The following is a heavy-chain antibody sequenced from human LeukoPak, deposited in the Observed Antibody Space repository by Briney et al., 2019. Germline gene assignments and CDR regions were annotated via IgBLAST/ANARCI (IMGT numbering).Heavy chain of an antibody. CDR1: GGSFSGYY. CDR3: ARRPGIAAAGWFDP. V-gene: IGHV4-34*01. J-gene: IGHJ5*02. Sequence: SETLSLTCAVYGGSFSGYYWSWIRQPPGKGLEWIGSIYYSGSTYYNPSLKSRVTISVDTSKNQFSLKLSSVTAADTAVYYCARRPGIAAAGWFDPWGQGTLVTVSS. D-gene: IGHD6-13*01. CDR2: IYYSGST.